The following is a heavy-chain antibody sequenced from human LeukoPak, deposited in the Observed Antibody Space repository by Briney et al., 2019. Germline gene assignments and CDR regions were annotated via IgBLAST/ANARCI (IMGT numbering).Heavy chain of an antibody. Sequence: PSETLSLTCTVPGGSLSSYYWSWIRQPPGKGLEWIGYLSYSASTNYNPSHKGRVTISIDTSKNQFSLKLNSVTAADTAVYFCARGAYTSGFRSVDYWGPGILVTVSS. CDR3: ARGAYTSGFRSVDY. J-gene: IGHJ4*02. CDR2: LSYSAST. V-gene: IGHV4-59*01. D-gene: IGHD6-19*01. CDR1: GGSLSSYY.